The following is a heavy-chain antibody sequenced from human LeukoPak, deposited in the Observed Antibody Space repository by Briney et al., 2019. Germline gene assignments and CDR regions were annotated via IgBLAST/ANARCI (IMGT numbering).Heavy chain of an antibody. Sequence: GASVKVSCKVSGYTFGVYGLSWVRQAPDQGLEWLGWIAPYEGDRQYTPKLQDSIIVTADTATTTVYMELKNLRIDDTAVYYCASNFIRTGYFGEYYLHWGQGTQVVVSS. V-gene: IGHV1-18*01. D-gene: IGHD3-9*01. CDR2: IAPYEGDR. J-gene: IGHJ1*01. CDR1: GYTFGVYG. CDR3: ASNFIRTGYFGEYYLH.